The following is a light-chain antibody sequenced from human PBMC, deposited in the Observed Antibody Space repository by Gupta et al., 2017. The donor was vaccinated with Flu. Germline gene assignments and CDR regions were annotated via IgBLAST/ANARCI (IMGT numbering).Light chain of an antibody. CDR2: GAS. J-gene: IGKJ1*01. V-gene: IGKV3-15*01. CDR3: QRYNNCPRT. Sequence: EIVLTQSPATLSVSQGERATLPCRASQSVSSNLAWYQQKPGQAPKLLIYGASTRATGIPSRFSGSGSGTDFTLTISSLQSEDFAVYYCQRYNNCPRTFGQGTKVEIK. CDR1: QSVSSN.